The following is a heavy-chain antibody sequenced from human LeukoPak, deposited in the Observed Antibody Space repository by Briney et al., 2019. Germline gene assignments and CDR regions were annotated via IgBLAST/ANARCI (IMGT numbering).Heavy chain of an antibody. CDR2: IYHSGST. J-gene: IGHJ4*02. Sequence: SETLSLTCSVSGGSISNSDYYWGWVRQPPGKGLEWIGEIYHSGSTNYNPSLKSRVTISVDKSKNQFSLKLSSVTAADTAVYYCARVVRSIAAAGTSFDYWGQGTLVTVSS. D-gene: IGHD6-13*01. CDR1: GGSISNSDYY. CDR3: ARVVRSIAAAGTSFDY. V-gene: IGHV4-39*07.